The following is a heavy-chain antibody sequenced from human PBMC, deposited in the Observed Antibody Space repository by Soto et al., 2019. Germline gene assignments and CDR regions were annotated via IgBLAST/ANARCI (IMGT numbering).Heavy chain of an antibody. CDR1: GFTFSSYW. CDR3: ARDLTYYYDSSGYYYLDY. J-gene: IGHJ4*02. CDR2: IKQDGSEK. V-gene: IGHV3-7*01. Sequence: GGSLRLSCAASGFTFSSYWMSWVRQAPGKGLEWVANIKQDGSEKYYVDSVKGRFTISRDNAKNSLYLQMNSLRAEDTAVYYCARDLTYYYDSSGYYYLDYWGQGTLVTVSS. D-gene: IGHD3-22*01.